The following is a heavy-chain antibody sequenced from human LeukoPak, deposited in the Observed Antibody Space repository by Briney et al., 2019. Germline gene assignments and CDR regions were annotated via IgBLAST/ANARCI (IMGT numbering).Heavy chain of an antibody. CDR3: LREGRLQGDLVLPVY. CDR1: GFTFSKYG. CDR2: ISHDGNNH. D-gene: IGHD2-21*02. Sequence: QAGGSLRLSCAASGFTFSKYGMYWVRQAPGKGLEWVAIISHDGNNHSHAHSVKGRFSISRDNSKNTLFLQMNSLRSDDTAVYYCLREGRLQGDLVLPVYWGQGTLVIVSS. J-gene: IGHJ4*02. V-gene: IGHV3-30-3*01.